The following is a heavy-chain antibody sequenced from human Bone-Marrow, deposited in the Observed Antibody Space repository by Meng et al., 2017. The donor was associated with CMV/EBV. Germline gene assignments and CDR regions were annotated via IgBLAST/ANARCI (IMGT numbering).Heavy chain of an antibody. V-gene: IGHV1-69*05. J-gene: IGHJ6*02. CDR3: ARDRLHCSSTTCYRGRYGMDV. D-gene: IGHD2-2*02. CDR2: ITPMSGTV. CDR1: GGTFSSYT. Sequence: SVKVSSKSSGGTFSSYTINWVRQAPGQGLEWMGGITPMSGTVNYAQKFQGRVTISTDEFTRSVYMELRSLRAEDTAVYHCARDRLHCSSTTCYRGRYGMDVWGQGTTVTVSS.